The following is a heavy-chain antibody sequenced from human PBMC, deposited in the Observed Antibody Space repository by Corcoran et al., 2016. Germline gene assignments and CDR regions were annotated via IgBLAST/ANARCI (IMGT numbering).Heavy chain of an antibody. J-gene: IGHJ6*02. D-gene: IGHD6-19*01. V-gene: IGHV1-69*01. CDR2: IIPIVGTA. Sequence: QVQLVQSGAEVKKPGSAVKVSCKASGGTFSSYAISWVREAPGQGLEWMGGIIPIVGTANYAQKFQGRVTITAHESTSTVYMELSSLRSEDTAVYYCARVVSDSSGWYFAYHYYVMDVWGQVTMVTVSS. CDR3: ARVVSDSSGWYFAYHYYVMDV. CDR1: GGTFSSYA.